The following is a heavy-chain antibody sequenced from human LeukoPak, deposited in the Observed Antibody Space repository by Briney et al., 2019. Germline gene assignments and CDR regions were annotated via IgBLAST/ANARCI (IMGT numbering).Heavy chain of an antibody. V-gene: IGHV3-53*01. CDR3: AKARELPTSEFDY. Sequence: GGSLRLSCAASGFTVSSNYMSWVRQAPGKGLEWVSVIYSGGSTYYADSVRGRFTISRDNSKNTLYLQMNSLRAEDTAVYYCAKARELPTSEFDYWGQGTLVTVSS. CDR2: IYSGGST. J-gene: IGHJ4*02. CDR1: GFTVSSNY. D-gene: IGHD1-26*01.